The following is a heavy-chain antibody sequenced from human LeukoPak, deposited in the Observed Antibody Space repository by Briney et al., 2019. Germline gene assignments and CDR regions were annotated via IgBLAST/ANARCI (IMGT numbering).Heavy chain of an antibody. CDR1: GFTFSSYA. V-gene: IGHV3-23*01. J-gene: IGHJ6*03. CDR3: AKAGSGWYGDYYYMDV. CDR2: ISGSGGST. D-gene: IGHD6-19*01. Sequence: PGGPLRLSCAASGFTFSSYAMSWVRQAPGKGLEWVSAISGSGGSTYYADSVKGRFTISRDNSKNTLYLQMNSLRAEDTAVYYCAKAGSGWYGDYYYMDVWGKGTTVTVSS.